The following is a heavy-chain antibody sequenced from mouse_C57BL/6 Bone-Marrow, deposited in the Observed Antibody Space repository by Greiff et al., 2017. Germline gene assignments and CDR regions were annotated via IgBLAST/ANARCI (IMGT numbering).Heavy chain of an antibody. Sequence: EVQRVESGGGLVQPGESLKLSCESNEYEFPSHDMSWVRKTPEKRLELVAAINSDGGSTYYPDTMERRFIISRDNTKKTLYLQMSSLRSEATALYYCAKHDDYDGGFAYWGQGTLVTVSA. CDR1: EYEFPSHD. CDR3: AKHDDYDGGFAY. J-gene: IGHJ3*01. V-gene: IGHV5-2*01. D-gene: IGHD2-4*01. CDR2: INSDGGST.